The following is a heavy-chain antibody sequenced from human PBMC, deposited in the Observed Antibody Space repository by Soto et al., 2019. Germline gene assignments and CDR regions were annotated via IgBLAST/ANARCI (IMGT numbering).Heavy chain of an antibody. CDR1: GYTLTCYY. CDR3: ARGGTGATSVLLRYSYYGMDV. D-gene: IGHD3-16*01. J-gene: IGHJ6*02. Sequence: ASVKVSCKASGYTLTCYYMHWVRKAPGQGLEWMGWINPNSGGTNYAQKFQGWVTMTRDTSISTAYMELSRLRSDDTAVYYCARGGTGATSVLLRYSYYGMDVWGQGTTVTVSS. CDR2: INPNSGGT. V-gene: IGHV1-2*04.